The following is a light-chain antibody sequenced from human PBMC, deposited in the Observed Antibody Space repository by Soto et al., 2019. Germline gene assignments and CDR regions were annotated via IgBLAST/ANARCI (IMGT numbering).Light chain of an antibody. Sequence: QSVLTQPASVSGSPGQSITISCSGARSDIGSYNDVAWYQQFPGKTPKILIYGVSNRPSGVSSRFSGSKSGNTASLTISGLQAEDEADYYCISYTGSSTSYVFGSGTKAPS. CDR2: GVS. CDR1: RSDIGSYND. J-gene: IGLJ1*01. CDR3: ISYTGSSTSYV. V-gene: IGLV2-14*01.